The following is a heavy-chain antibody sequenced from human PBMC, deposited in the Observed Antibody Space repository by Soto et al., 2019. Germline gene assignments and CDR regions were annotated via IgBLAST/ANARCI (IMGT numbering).Heavy chain of an antibody. Sequence: EVQLVESGGGLVQPGRSLRLSCVASGFTFDDYAMFWVRQAPGKGLEWVSGISWKSASIGYADSVKGRFTISRDNAKNSLYLQMNSLRGEDTALYYCAKSTGGTANGMDVWGQGTTVTVSS. J-gene: IGHJ6*02. D-gene: IGHD2-8*02. CDR3: AKSTGGTANGMDV. CDR2: ISWKSASI. V-gene: IGHV3-9*01. CDR1: GFTFDDYA.